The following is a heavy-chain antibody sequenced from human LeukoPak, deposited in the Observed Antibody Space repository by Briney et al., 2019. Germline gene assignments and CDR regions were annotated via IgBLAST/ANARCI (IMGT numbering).Heavy chain of an antibody. CDR2: INHSGST. Sequence: ETLSLTCAVYGGSFSGYYWSWIRQPPGKGLEWIGEINHSGSTNYNPSLKSRIPISVDTSKNQFSLKLSSVTAADTAVYYCAIRGNWFDPWGQGTLVTVSS. CDR1: GGSFSGYY. V-gene: IGHV4-34*01. J-gene: IGHJ5*02. CDR3: AIRGNWFDP.